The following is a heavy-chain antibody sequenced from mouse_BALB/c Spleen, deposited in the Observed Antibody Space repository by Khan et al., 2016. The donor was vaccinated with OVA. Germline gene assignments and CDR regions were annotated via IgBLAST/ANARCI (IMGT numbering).Heavy chain of an antibody. Sequence: VQLQQSGAELARPGASVKMSCKASGYTFTSYTIHWIKLRPGQGLEWIGFINPSNGYTNYNQKFKDKATLTADKSSTTVYMQLSSLTSDESAVYSCVRDGAYPRNAGWFAYWGHGTLVTVSA. J-gene: IGHJ3*01. V-gene: IGHV1-4*01. D-gene: IGHD2-14*01. CDR3: VRDGAYPRNAGWFAY. CDR2: INPSNGYT. CDR1: GYTFTSYT.